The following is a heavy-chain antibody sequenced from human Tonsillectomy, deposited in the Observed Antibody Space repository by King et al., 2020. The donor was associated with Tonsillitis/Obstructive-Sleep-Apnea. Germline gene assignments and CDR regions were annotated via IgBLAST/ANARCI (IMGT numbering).Heavy chain of an antibody. V-gene: IGHV4-39*01. CDR2: IYYSGST. J-gene: IGHJ3*02. D-gene: IGHD2-2*01. Sequence: QLQESGPGLVKPSETLSLTCTVSGGSISSSSYYWGWIRQPPGQGLEWIGSIYYSGSTYYNPSLKSRVTISVDTSKNQFSLKLSSVTAADTALSYCARYCSSTSCYGANAFDIWGQGTMVIVSS. CDR3: ARYCSSTSCYGANAFDI. CDR1: GGSISSSSYY.